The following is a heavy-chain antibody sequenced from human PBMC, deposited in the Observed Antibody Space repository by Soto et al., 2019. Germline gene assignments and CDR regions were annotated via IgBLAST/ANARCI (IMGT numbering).Heavy chain of an antibody. CDR3: ARRELLPTAYGMDV. CDR1: GGSISSGDYY. J-gene: IGHJ6*02. V-gene: IGHV4-30-4*01. CDR2: IYYSGST. D-gene: IGHD1-26*01. Sequence: PSETLSLTCTVSGGSISSGDYYWSWIRQPPGKGLEWIGHIYYSGSTYYNPSLKSRVTISVDKSISTAYLQWSSLKASDTAMYYCARRELLPTAYGMDVWGQGTTVTVSS.